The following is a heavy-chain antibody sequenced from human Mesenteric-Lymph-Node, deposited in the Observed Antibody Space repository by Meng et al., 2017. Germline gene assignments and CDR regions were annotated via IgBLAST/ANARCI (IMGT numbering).Heavy chain of an antibody. J-gene: IGHJ6*02. Sequence: SETLSLTCAVNGESLSGHYWSWIRQPPGKGLGWIGNIYHSGNTYHNPSLKSRVTISVDTSKNQFSLKLSSVTAADTAVYYCARGQGYCSGGRCYSYHYDMDVWGQGTTVTVSS. CDR3: ARGQGYCSGGRCYSYHYDMDV. CDR2: IYHSGNT. D-gene: IGHD2-15*01. V-gene: IGHV4-34*01. CDR1: GESLSGHY.